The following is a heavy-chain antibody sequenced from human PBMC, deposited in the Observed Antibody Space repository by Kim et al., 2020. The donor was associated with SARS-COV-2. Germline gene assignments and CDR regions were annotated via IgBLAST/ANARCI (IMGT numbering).Heavy chain of an antibody. CDR3: ARDPCGGDCYHNWFDP. V-gene: IGHV3-30*04. J-gene: IGHJ5*02. CDR1: GFTFSSYA. Sequence: GGSLRLSCAASGFTFSSYAMHWVRQAPGKGLEWVAVISYDGSNKYYADSVKGRFTISRDNSKNTLYLQMNSLRAEDTAVYYCARDPCGGDCYHNWFDPWGQGTLVTVSS. D-gene: IGHD2-21*02. CDR2: ISYDGSNK.